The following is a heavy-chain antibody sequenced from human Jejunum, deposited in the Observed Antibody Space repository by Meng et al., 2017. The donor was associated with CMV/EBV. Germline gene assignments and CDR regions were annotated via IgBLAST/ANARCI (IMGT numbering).Heavy chain of an antibody. CDR3: ARRSGHCTGSCYEDY. D-gene: IGHD2-8*02. J-gene: IGHJ4*02. V-gene: IGHV3-20*01. CDR1: FTFGDSG. CDR2: VNEYGRST. Sequence: FTFGDSGMILVRPAHGTGLEWVSGVNEYGRSTAYADSVKGRFTISRDNAKNSLFLQMNSLRDEDTALYHCARRSGHCTGSCYEDYWGQGTLVTVSS.